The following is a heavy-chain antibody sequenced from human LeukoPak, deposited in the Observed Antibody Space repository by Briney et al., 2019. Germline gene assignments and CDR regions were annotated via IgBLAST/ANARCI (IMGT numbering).Heavy chain of an antibody. V-gene: IGHV3-21*01. CDR1: GFTFSSYS. Sequence: GGSLRLSCAASGFTFSSYSMNWVRQAPGKGLEWVPSISSSSYIYYADSVKGRFTISRDSSKNTLNLQMNSLRTEDTAVYYCSRGGGESSSGQLFDYWGQGTLVTVSS. J-gene: IGHJ4*02. CDR2: ISSSSYI. CDR3: SRGGGESSSGQLFDY. D-gene: IGHD6-19*01.